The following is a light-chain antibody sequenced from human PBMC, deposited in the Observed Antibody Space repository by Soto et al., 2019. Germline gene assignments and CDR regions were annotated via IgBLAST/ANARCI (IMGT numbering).Light chain of an antibody. CDR2: DDR. J-gene: IGLJ2*01. CDR1: NIGSKS. Sequence: SYELTQPTSVSVAPGQTASITCGGNNIGSKSVHWYQQKPGQAPVLVVYDDRDRPSGIPERFSGSNSGNTATLTISRVEAGDEADYFCQVWDSSSGVIFGGGTKLTVL. V-gene: IGLV3-21*02. CDR3: QVWDSSSGVI.